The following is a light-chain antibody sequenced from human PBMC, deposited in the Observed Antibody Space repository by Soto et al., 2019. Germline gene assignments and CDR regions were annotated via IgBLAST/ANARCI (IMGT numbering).Light chain of an antibody. CDR2: EVS. Sequence: QSALTQPASVSGSPGQSITISCTGTSSDVGGYIYVSWYQQHPGKAPKLLIYEVSNRPSGVSTRFSGSKSGDTASLNISGLQAEHEADYYCSPYTSGSTNLVLGNGTKVT. CDR1: SSDVGGYIY. J-gene: IGLJ1*01. V-gene: IGLV2-14*01. CDR3: SPYTSGSTNLV.